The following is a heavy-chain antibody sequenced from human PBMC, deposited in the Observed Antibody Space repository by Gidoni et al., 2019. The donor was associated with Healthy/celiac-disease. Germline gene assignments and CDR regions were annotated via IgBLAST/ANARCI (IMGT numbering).Heavy chain of an antibody. CDR3: ARGIAVAGTGVFDY. CDR1: GYTFTSYA. Sequence: QVQLVQSGAEVKKPGASVKVSCKASGYTFTSYAMHWVRQAPGQRLEWMGWINAGNGNTKYSQKFQGRVTITRDTSASTAYMELSSLRSEDTAVYYCARGIAVAGTGVFDYWGQGTLVTVSS. D-gene: IGHD6-19*01. CDR2: INAGNGNT. J-gene: IGHJ4*02. V-gene: IGHV1-3*01.